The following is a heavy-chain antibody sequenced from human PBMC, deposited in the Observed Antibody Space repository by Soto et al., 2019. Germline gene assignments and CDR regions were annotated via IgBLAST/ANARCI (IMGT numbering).Heavy chain of an antibody. Sequence: GGSXRLSCASSGFTFSSYSMSWVRLAPGKGLEWVSSISGSSSYIYYADSVRGRFTISRDNAKNSLFLQMNSLRGEDTAVYYCASETTMGCYHKGYWGQGTLVTVSS. CDR1: GFTFSSYS. V-gene: IGHV3-21*01. CDR2: ISGSSSYI. CDR3: ASETTMGCYHKGY. D-gene: IGHD2-15*01. J-gene: IGHJ4*02.